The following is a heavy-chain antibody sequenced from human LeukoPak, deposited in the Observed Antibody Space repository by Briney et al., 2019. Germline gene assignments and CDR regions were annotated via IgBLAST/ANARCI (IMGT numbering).Heavy chain of an antibody. D-gene: IGHD2-8*02. Sequence: RGPLRLSCAASGFTFSAYVMHWVRQAPGKGLECVAVISNDGNDKYYGDSVKGRFSISRDNSKNTLYLQMSSLRTEDTAVYYCARDGGYTGGWTYGAGDYWGQGTLVTVSS. CDR1: GFTFSAYV. J-gene: IGHJ4*01. V-gene: IGHV3-30*04. CDR2: ISNDGNDK. CDR3: ARDGGYTGGWTYGAGDY.